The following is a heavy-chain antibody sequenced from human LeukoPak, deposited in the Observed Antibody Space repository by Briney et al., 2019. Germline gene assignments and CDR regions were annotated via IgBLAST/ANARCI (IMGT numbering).Heavy chain of an antibody. CDR1: GYAFTGYY. Sequence: EASVKVSCKASGYAFTGYYMHWVRQAPGQGLEWMGWINPNSGGTNYAQKFQGGVTMARDTSISTAYMELSRLRSDDTAVYYCARRDCSSTSCSWFDPWGQGTLVTVSS. V-gene: IGHV1-2*02. J-gene: IGHJ5*02. D-gene: IGHD2-2*01. CDR2: INPNSGGT. CDR3: ARRDCSSTSCSWFDP.